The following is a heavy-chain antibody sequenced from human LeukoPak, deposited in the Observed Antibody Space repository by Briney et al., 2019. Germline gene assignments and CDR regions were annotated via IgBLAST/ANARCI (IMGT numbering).Heavy chain of an antibody. D-gene: IGHD3-22*01. V-gene: IGHV1-8*01. J-gene: IGHJ4*02. CDR2: MNPNSGNT. CDR3: ARHSGYHSTMYLDY. Sequence: ASVKVSCKASGYTFTSYDINWVRQATGQGLEWMGWMNPNSGNTGYAQKFQGRVTMTRNTSISTAYMELSSLRSEDTAVYYCARHSGYHSTMYLDYWGQGTLVTVSS. CDR1: GYTFTSYD.